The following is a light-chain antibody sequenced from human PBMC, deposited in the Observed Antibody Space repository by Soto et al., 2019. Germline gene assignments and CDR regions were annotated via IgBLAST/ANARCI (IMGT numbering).Light chain of an antibody. Sequence: QSALTQPASVSWSPGQLITLSRTGTSSDIGGYNYVSWYQQHPGKAPKLMIYEVSNRPSGVSNRFSGSKSGNTASLTISGLQAEDEADYYCSSFRSTTTLFGGGTQLTVL. CDR1: SSDIGGYNY. CDR3: SSFRSTTTL. J-gene: IGLJ2*01. CDR2: EVS. V-gene: IGLV2-14*01.